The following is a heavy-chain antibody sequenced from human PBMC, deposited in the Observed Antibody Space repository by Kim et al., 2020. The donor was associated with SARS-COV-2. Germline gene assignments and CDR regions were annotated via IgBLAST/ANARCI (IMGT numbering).Heavy chain of an antibody. CDR1: GFTFSSYS. CDR3: ARDLVGSGTHPFYYYYYGMDV. V-gene: IGHV3-48*02. CDR2: ISSSSSTI. J-gene: IGHJ6*02. Sequence: GGSLRLSCAASGFTFSSYSMNWVRQAPGKGLEWVSYISSSSSTIYYADSVKGRFTISRDNAKNSLYLQMNSLRDEDTAVYYCARDLVGSGTHPFYYYYYGMDVWGQGTTVTVSS. D-gene: IGHD3-10*01.